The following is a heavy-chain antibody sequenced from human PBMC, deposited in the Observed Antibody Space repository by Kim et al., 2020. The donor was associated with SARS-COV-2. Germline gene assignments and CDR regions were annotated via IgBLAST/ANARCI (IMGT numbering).Heavy chain of an antibody. CDR3: ASDSSGSHYYYYGMDV. Sequence: SETLSLTCAVYGGSFSGYYWSWIRQPPGKGLEWIGEINHSGSTNYNPSLKSRVTISVDTSKNQFSLKLSSVTAADTAVYYCASDSSGSHYYYYGMDVWGQGTTVTVSS. J-gene: IGHJ6*02. CDR2: INHSGST. CDR1: GGSFSGYY. V-gene: IGHV4-34*01. D-gene: IGHD3-22*01.